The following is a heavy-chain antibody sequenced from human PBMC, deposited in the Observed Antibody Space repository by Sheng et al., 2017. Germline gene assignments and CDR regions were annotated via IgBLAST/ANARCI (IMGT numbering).Heavy chain of an antibody. CDR2: ISYDAADK. D-gene: IGHD6-19*01. CDR1: GFVFSSYV. CDR3: AKNRLAVAATTYYADS. V-gene: IGHV3-30*18. J-gene: IGHJ4*02. Sequence: QVQLVESGGGVVQPVGSLRLSCAASGFVFSSYVMHWVRQAPGKGPEWVAVISYDAADKYYADSVKGRFTISRDNSNFTLSLQMNSLRPEDTALYYCAKNRLAVAATTYYADSWGQGTLVTVSS.